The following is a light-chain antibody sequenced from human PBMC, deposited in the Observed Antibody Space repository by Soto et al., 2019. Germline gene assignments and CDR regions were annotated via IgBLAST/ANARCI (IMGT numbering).Light chain of an antibody. CDR2: GAS. CDR3: QQYTGLPTT. J-gene: IGKJ5*01. V-gene: IGKV3-20*01. Sequence: SPDTLSLSKGERATLSCRASQTVSSNYLAWCQQRPGQAPRLLIYGASTRAAGIPDRFSGSGSGTDFTLTITRLEPEDSAVYFCQQYTGLPTTFGQGTRLEIK. CDR1: QTVSSNY.